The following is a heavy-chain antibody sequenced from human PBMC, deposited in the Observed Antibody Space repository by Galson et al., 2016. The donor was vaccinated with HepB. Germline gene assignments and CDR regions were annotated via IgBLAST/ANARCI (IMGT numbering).Heavy chain of an antibody. J-gene: IGHJ4*02. D-gene: IGHD6-13*01. CDR2: INSGTANT. CDR3: ARDKTQQLPLKFCFDY. CDR1: GYTFTSHY. Sequence: SVKVSCKASGYTFTSHYLHWVRQAPGQGLEWMGIINSGTANTISAQRFQGRLSMTSDTSTRTVYMELSNLRFEDTAIYYCARDKTQQLPLKFCFDYWGQGTLVTVSS. V-gene: IGHV1-46*01.